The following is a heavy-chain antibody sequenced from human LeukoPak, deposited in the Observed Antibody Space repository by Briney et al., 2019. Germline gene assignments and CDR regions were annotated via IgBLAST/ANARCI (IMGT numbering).Heavy chain of an antibody. Sequence: ASVKVSCKASGYTFTSYDISWVRQAPGQGLEWMGGIIPIFGTANYAQKFQGRVTITADESTSTVYMELSSLRSEDTAVYYCARRYSGYDWSNYYYYYYMDVWGKGTTVTISS. CDR2: IIPIFGTA. V-gene: IGHV1-69*13. CDR3: ARRYSGYDWSNYYYYYYMDV. J-gene: IGHJ6*03. CDR1: GYTFTSYD. D-gene: IGHD5-12*01.